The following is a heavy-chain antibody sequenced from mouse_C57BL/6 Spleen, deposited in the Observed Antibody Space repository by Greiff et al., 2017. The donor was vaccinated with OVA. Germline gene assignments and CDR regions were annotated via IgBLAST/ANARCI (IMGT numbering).Heavy chain of an antibody. Sequence: VQLQESGPELVKPGASVKISCKASGYAFSSSWMNWVKQRPGKGLEWIGRIYPGDGDTNYNGKFKGKATLTADKSSSTAYMQLSSLTSEDSAVYFCARKGGYYGVFDYWGQGTTLTVSS. D-gene: IGHD1-1*01. J-gene: IGHJ2*01. CDR1: GYAFSSSW. CDR3: ARKGGYYGVFDY. V-gene: IGHV1-82*01. CDR2: IYPGDGDT.